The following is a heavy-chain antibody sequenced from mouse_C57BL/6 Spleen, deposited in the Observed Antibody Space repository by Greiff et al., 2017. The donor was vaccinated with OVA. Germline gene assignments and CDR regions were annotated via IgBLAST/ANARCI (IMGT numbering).Heavy chain of an antibody. CDR3: AREIYYDVAMDY. Sequence: EVKLMESGGGLVKPGGSLKLSCAASGFTFSDYGMHWVRQAPEKGLEWVAYISSGSSTIYYADTVNGRFTISRDNAKNTLFLQMTSLRSEDTAMYYCAREIYYDVAMDYWGQGTSVTVSS. J-gene: IGHJ4*01. V-gene: IGHV5-17*01. D-gene: IGHD2-4*01. CDR1: GFTFSDYG. CDR2: ISSGSSTI.